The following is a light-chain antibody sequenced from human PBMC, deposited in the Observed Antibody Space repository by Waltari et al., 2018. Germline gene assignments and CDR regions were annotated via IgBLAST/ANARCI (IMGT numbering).Light chain of an antibody. J-gene: IGLJ2*01. CDR1: SSDIGSNT. V-gene: IGLV1-44*01. Sequence: QSVLTQPPSASGTPGQRVTISCSGSSSDIGSNTVNWYQQLPGTAPKLLIYSNNPRPARVPDRFSGSESGTSASLAISGLQSEDEADYFCAAWDDSLNAYVIFGGGTKLTVL. CDR3: AAWDDSLNAYVI. CDR2: SNN.